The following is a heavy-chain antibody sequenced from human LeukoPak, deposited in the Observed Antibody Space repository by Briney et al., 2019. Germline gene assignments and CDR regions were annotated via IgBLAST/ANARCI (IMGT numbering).Heavy chain of an antibody. V-gene: IGHV4-59*01. Sequence: PSETLSLTCTVSGGSISSYYWSWIRQPPGKGLEWIGYIYYSGSTNYNPSLKSRVTVSVDTSRNQFSLKLSSVTAADTAVYYCARAGPAAPGTFDPWGQGTLVTVSS. CDR3: ARAGPAAPGTFDP. J-gene: IGHJ5*02. CDR2: IYYSGST. D-gene: IGHD2-2*01. CDR1: GGSISSYY.